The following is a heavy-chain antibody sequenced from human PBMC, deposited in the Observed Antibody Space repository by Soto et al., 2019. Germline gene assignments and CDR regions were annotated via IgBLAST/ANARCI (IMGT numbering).Heavy chain of an antibody. Sequence: GGSLRLSCAASGFTFSSYGMHWVRQAPGKGLEWVAVIWYDGSNKYYADSVKGRSTISRDNSKNTLYLQMNSLRAEDTAVYYCAREEEYSYGGYYYYGMDVWGQGTTVTVSS. J-gene: IGHJ6*02. V-gene: IGHV3-33*01. CDR2: IWYDGSNK. CDR1: GFTFSSYG. CDR3: AREEEYSYGGYYYYGMDV. D-gene: IGHD5-18*01.